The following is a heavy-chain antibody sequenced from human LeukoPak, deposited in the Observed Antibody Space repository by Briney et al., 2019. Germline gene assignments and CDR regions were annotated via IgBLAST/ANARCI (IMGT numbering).Heavy chain of an antibody. D-gene: IGHD3-22*01. J-gene: IGHJ4*02. V-gene: IGHV4-34*01. CDR2: INHSGST. CDR1: GGSFSGYY. Sequence: SETLSLTCAVYGGSFSGYYWSWIRQPPGKGLEWIGEINHSGSTNYNPSLKSRLTISVDTSKNQFSLKLSSVIAADTAVYYCARLLSSGRSDYWGQGTLVTVSS. CDR3: ARLLSSGRSDY.